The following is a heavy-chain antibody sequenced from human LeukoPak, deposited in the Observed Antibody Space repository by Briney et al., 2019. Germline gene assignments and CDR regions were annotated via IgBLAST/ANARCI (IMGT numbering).Heavy chain of an antibody. D-gene: IGHD3-9*01. CDR1: GGSISSGGYY. CDR3: ARGNGYFDWLLSEGYFDY. Sequence: PSQTLSLTCTVSGGSISSGGYYWSWIRQHPGKGLEWIGYIYYSGSTYYNPSLKSRVTISVDTSKNQFSLKLSSVTAAVTAVYYCARGNGYFDWLLSEGYFDYWGQGTLVTVSS. J-gene: IGHJ4*02. V-gene: IGHV4-31*03. CDR2: IYYSGST.